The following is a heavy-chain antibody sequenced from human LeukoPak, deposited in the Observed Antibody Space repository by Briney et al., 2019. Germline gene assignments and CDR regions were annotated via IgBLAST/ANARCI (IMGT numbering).Heavy chain of an antibody. D-gene: IGHD6-6*01. CDR2: IKQDGSEK. V-gene: IGHV3-7*03. J-gene: IGHJ4*02. CDR3: AKGSRSIAVDNLCDY. Sequence: GSLRLSCTASGFTFSSYWMRWVRQAPGKGLEWVANIKQDGSEKNYVDSVKGRFTISRDNAKNSLYLQMNSLRAEDTAVYYCAKGSRSIAVDNLCDYWGQGTLVTVSS. CDR1: GFTFSSYW.